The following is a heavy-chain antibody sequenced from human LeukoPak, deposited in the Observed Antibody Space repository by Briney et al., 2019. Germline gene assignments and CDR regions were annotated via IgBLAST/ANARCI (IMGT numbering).Heavy chain of an antibody. CDR2: IYYSGST. CDR3: ARPRGLAAAGFDY. CDR1: GGSISSSSYY. D-gene: IGHD6-13*01. J-gene: IGHJ4*02. V-gene: IGHV4-39*01. Sequence: SETLSLTCTVSGGSISSSSYYWGWIRQPPGKGLEWIGSIYYSGSTYYNPSLKSRVTISVDTSKNQFSLKLSSVTAADTAVYYRARPRGLAAAGFDYWGQGTLVTVSS.